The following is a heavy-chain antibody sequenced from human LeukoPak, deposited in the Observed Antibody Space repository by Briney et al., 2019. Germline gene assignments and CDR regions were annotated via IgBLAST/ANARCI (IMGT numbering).Heavy chain of an antibody. CDR3: AKVGPTYCGGDCYSPYDY. J-gene: IGHJ4*02. V-gene: IGHV3-23*01. CDR1: GFTFSSYA. Sequence: GGSLRLSCAASGFTFSSYAMSWVRQAPGKGLEWVSAISGSGGSTYYADSVKGRFTISRDNSKNTLYLQMNSLRAEDTAVYYCAKVGPTYCGGDCYSPYDYWGQGTLVTVSS. CDR2: ISGSGGST. D-gene: IGHD2-21*02.